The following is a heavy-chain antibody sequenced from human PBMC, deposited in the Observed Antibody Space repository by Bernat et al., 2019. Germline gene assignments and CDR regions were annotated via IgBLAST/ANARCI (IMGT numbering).Heavy chain of an antibody. CDR2: INGDGSNT. J-gene: IGHJ4*02. Sequence: EVQLVESGGGLVQPGGSVRISCAASGITFSGHWMHWVRQAQGKGLVWVSRINGDGSNTYYADSVKGRFTISRDNAKNTLYLQMNSLRAEDTALYYCISGSGSYGDFDYWGQGTLVTVSS. CDR3: ISGSGSYGDFDY. V-gene: IGHV3-74*01. D-gene: IGHD3-10*01. CDR1: GITFSGHW.